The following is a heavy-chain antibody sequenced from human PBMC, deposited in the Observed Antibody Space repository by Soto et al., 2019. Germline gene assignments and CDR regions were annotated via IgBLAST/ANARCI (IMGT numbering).Heavy chain of an antibody. V-gene: IGHV4-34*01. CDR3: ARPRSLRWPDHYYHGMDF. J-gene: IGHJ6*02. Sequence: SETLSLTCAVYGGSFSGYYWSWIRQPPGKGLEWIGEINHSGSTNYNPSLKSRVTISVDTSKNQFSLKLSSVTAADTAVYCGARPRSLRWPDHYYHGMDFWGQGTSVTGS. CDR2: INHSGST. D-gene: IGHD4-17*01. CDR1: GGSFSGYY.